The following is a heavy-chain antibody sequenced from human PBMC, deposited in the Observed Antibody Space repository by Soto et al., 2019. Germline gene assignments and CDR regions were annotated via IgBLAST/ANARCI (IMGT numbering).Heavy chain of an antibody. Sequence: QVQLQESGPGLVKPSETLSLTCTASGGSISSYFWSWIRQPPGRGLDWIGYIYYSGSTNYNPSLKSRVTISVDTSKKQFSLKLSSVTAADTAVYYCARRTSGWDFDYWGQGTLVTVSS. D-gene: IGHD6-19*01. CDR3: ARRTSGWDFDY. CDR1: GGSISSYF. V-gene: IGHV4-59*08. J-gene: IGHJ4*02. CDR2: IYYSGST.